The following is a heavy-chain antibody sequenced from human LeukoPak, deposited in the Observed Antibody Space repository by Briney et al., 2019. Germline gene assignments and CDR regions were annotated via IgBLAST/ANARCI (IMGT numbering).Heavy chain of an antibody. CDR1: GGSFSGYY. V-gene: IGHV4-34*01. D-gene: IGHD2-2*01. CDR3: ARALVNRSTGPPSNWYFDL. Sequence: SETLSLTCAVYGGSFSGYYWSWIRQPPGKGLEWIGEINHSGSTNYNPSLKSRVTISVDTSKNQFSLKLSSVTAADTAVYYCARALVNRSTGPPSNWYFDLWGRGTLVTVSS. CDR2: INHSGST. J-gene: IGHJ2*01.